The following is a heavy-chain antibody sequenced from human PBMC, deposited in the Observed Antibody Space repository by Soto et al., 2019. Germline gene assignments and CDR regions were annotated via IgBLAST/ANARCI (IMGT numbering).Heavy chain of an antibody. Sequence: QVQLVESGGGVVQPGTSLRLACEASGFTLSNIGMQWVRQAPGKGLEWVAVISAGGNTKYYADSVKGRFTISRDNFKTTLFLQMNSLRTEDTAVYYCAKESGGERYAAYFDLWGQGTRVTVSS. CDR2: ISAGGNTK. J-gene: IGHJ4*02. CDR3: AKESGGERYAAYFDL. D-gene: IGHD2-21*01. V-gene: IGHV3-30*18. CDR1: GFTLSNIG.